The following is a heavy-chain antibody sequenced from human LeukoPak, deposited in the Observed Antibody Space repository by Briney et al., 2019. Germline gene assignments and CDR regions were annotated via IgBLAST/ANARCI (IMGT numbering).Heavy chain of an antibody. CDR3: ARDLNYYDSSGYRY. D-gene: IGHD3-22*01. V-gene: IGHV1-2*06. CDR2: INPNSGGT. CDR1: GYTFTGYY. J-gene: IGHJ4*02. Sequence: ASVKVSCKASGYTFTGYYMHWVRQAPGQGLEWMGRINPNSGGTNYAQKFQGRVTMTRDTSISTAYMELSRLRSDDTAVYYCARDLNYYDSSGYRYWGQGTLVTVSS.